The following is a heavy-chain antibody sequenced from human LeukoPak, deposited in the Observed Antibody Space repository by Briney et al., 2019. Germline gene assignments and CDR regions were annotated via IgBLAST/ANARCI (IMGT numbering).Heavy chain of an antibody. V-gene: IGHV3-20*04. Sequence: GGSLRLSCAASGFTFDVYGMSWVRQAPGKGLEWVSGLNWNGGSTGYADSVKGRFIISRDNAKNTLYLQMNSLRAEDTAVYYCARVVGSTMRAPFDFWGQGMLVTVSS. CDR2: LNWNGGST. CDR1: GFTFDVYG. D-gene: IGHD1-26*01. J-gene: IGHJ4*02. CDR3: ARVVGSTMRAPFDF.